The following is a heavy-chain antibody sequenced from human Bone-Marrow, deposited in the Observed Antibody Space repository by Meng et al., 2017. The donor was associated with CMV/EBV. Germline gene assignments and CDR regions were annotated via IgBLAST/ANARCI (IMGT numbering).Heavy chain of an antibody. CDR2: INHSGST. CDR3: ARGRDYYDSSGYYYPSFDY. J-gene: IGHJ4*02. Sequence: SETLSLTCTVSGGSISSSSYYWGWIRQPPGKGLEWIGEINHSGSTNYNPSLKSRVTISVDTSKNQFSLKLSSVSAADTAVYYCARGRDYYDSSGYYYPSFDYWGQGTLVTVSS. D-gene: IGHD3-22*01. CDR1: GGSISSSSYY. V-gene: IGHV4-39*07.